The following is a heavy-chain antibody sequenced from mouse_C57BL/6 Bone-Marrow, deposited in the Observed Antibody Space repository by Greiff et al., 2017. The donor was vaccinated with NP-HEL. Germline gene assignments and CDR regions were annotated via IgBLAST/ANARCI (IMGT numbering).Heavy chain of an antibody. D-gene: IGHD2-3*01. Sequence: QVQLQQSGAELVKPGASVKISCKASGYAFSSYWVNWVKQRPGKGLEWIGQIYPGDGDTNYNGKFKGKATLTADKSSSTAYMQLSSLTSEDSAVYFCARNDGYYYWGQGTTLTVSS. V-gene: IGHV1-80*01. CDR1: GYAFSSYW. CDR2: IYPGDGDT. J-gene: IGHJ2*01. CDR3: ARNDGYYY.